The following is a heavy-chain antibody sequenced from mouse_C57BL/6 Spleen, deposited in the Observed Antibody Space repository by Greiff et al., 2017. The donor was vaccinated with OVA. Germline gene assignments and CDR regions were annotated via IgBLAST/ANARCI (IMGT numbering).Heavy chain of an antibody. CDR3: ARSYGRSCYWYFEV. J-gene: IGHJ1*03. D-gene: IGHD1-1*01. CDR1: GYAFSSSW. V-gene: IGHV1-82*01. CDR2: IYPGDGDT. Sequence: VQLQQSGPELVKPGASVKISCKASGYAFSSSWMNWVKQRPGKGLEWIGRIYPGDGDTNYNGKFKGKATLTVDKSSSPAYMQLSSLTSEDSAFYVCARSYGRSCYWYFEVWGTGTTVTVSS.